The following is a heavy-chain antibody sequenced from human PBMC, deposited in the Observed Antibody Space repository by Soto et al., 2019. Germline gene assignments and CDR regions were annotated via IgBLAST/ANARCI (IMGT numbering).Heavy chain of an antibody. J-gene: IGHJ6*02. V-gene: IGHV1-69*12. CDR2: IIPIFGTA. D-gene: IGHD6-19*01. CDR3: ARIAVALNYYYGMDV. Sequence: QVQLVQSGAEVKKPGSSVKVSCKASGGTFSSYAISWVRQAPGQGLEWMGGIIPIFGTANYAQKFQGRVTIXXDXSXXTAYMELSSLRSEDTAVYYCARIAVALNYYYGMDVWGQGTTVTVSS. CDR1: GGTFSSYA.